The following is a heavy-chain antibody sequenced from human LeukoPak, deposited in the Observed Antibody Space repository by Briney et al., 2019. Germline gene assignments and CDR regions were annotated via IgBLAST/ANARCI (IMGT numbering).Heavy chain of an antibody. D-gene: IGHD3-22*01. J-gene: IGHJ4*02. Sequence: GRSLRLSCAASGFTFSSYGMRWVRQAPGMGLEWVAAISTDGINKYYADSVKGRFTISRDNSKNTLYLQMNSLRAEDMAVYHCAKVEYYDSSGYLDYWGQGTLVTVSS. V-gene: IGHV3-30*18. CDR2: ISTDGINK. CDR3: AKVEYYDSSGYLDY. CDR1: GFTFSSYG.